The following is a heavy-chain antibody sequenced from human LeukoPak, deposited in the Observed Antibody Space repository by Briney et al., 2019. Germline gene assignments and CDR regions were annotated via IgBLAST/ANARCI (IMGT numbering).Heavy chain of an antibody. CDR1: GFTFSSYA. J-gene: IGHJ5*02. D-gene: IGHD6-19*01. CDR3: AKDISSGWFRYNNWFDP. CDR2: ISGSGGST. Sequence: GGSLRLSCAASGFTFSSYAMSWVRQAPGKGLEWVSAISGSGGSTYYADSVKGRFTISRDNSKNTLYPQMNSLRAEDTAVYYCAKDISSGWFRYNNWFDPWGQGTLVTVSS. V-gene: IGHV3-23*01.